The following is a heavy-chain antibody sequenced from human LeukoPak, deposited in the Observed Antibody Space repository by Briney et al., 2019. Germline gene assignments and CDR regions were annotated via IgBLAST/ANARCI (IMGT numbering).Heavy chain of an antibody. V-gene: IGHV3-48*03. CDR3: ARESSSSGWPIDY. D-gene: IGHD6-19*01. Sequence: GGSLRLSCAASGFTFSSYEMNWVRQAPGKGLEWVSYISSSGSTIYHADSVKGRSTISRDNAKNSLYLQMNSLRAEDTAVYYCARESSSSGWPIDYWGQGTLVTVSS. J-gene: IGHJ4*02. CDR2: ISSSGSTI. CDR1: GFTFSSYE.